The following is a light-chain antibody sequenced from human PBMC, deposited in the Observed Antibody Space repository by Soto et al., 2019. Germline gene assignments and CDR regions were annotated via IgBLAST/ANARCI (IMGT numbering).Light chain of an antibody. CDR1: QSVFSS. J-gene: IGKJ1*01. V-gene: IGKV3-15*01. Sequence: EIVMTQSPATLSVSPGERATLSCRASQSVFSSLAWYQQXPGQAPRLLIYGAATRATGIPARFSGSGSGTEFTLTISSLQSEDFAVYYCQQYHNRPAFGQGTKVDIK. CDR2: GAA. CDR3: QQYHNRPA.